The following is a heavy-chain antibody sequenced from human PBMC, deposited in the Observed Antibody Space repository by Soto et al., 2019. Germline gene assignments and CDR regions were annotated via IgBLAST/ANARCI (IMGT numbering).Heavy chain of an antibody. J-gene: IGHJ5*02. CDR3: ATHVEGYCSGGSCYSGPNWFDP. CDR2: IYYSGTT. D-gene: IGHD2-15*01. Sequence: SETLSLTCTVSGGSISSYFWSWIRQPPGKGLEWIGYIYYSGTTNYNPSLKSRVSMPVDTSKNQFSLKLNSVTAADTAVYYCATHVEGYCSGGSCYSGPNWFDPWGQGTLVTVSS. CDR1: GGSISSYF. V-gene: IGHV4-59*08.